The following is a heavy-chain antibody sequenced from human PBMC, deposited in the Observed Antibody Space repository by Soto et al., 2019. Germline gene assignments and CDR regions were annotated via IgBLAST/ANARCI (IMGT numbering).Heavy chain of an antibody. V-gene: IGHV1-8*01. Sequence: ASVKVSCKASGYMFTSYDINWVRQAAGQGLEWLGRMNPNNGKTDYAQKFQGRLTMTRDTSISTVYMELSSLTSEDTALYYGAKDFGCLYNRFNPRGQGTLVTVSS. D-gene: IGHD2-15*01. CDR1: GYMFTSYD. CDR2: MNPNNGKT. J-gene: IGHJ5*02. CDR3: AKDFGCLYNRFNP.